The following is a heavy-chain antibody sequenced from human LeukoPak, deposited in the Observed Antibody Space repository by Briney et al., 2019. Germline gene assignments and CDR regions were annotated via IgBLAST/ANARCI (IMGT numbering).Heavy chain of an antibody. CDR2: IYYSGNT. Sequence: SSETLSLTCTVSGGSISNSNYYWGWIRQSPGKGLEWIGSIYYSGNTYYNPSLKGRVTISVDTSENQFSLILSSVTAADTAVYYCARTILPRWWFDPWGQGTLVTVSS. J-gene: IGHJ5*02. CDR1: GGSISNSNYY. CDR3: ARTILPRWWFDP. D-gene: IGHD2-21*01. V-gene: IGHV4-39*01.